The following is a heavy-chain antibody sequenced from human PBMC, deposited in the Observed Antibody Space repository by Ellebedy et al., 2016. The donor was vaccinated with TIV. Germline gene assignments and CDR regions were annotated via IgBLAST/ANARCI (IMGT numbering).Heavy chain of an antibody. CDR3: ARYCSGGSCYSHAFDI. CDR2: ISSRGSTI. D-gene: IGHD2-15*01. Sequence: PGGSLRLSCAASGFAFSDYYMRLSRQAPGKGLEWVSYISSRGSTIYYADSVKGRFTISRDNAKNSLYLQMKSLRAEDTAVYYCARYCSGGSCYSHAFDIWGQGTMVTVSS. J-gene: IGHJ3*02. CDR1: GFAFSDYY. V-gene: IGHV3-11*01.